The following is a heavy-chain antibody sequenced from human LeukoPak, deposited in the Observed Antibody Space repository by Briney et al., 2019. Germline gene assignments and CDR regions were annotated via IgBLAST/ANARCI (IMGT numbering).Heavy chain of an antibody. J-gene: IGHJ4*02. CDR2: ISRSSDYI. CDR3: ARDLARAGTTDPFVK. Sequence: PGGSLRLSCAPSGLTFSSHSFKWVGQAQGKGLKWGSSISRSSDYISYADSVKGRFTISRDNAKNSLYLQMNSLRAEDTAVYYCARDLARAGTTDPFVKWGQGTLVTVSS. CDR1: GLTFSSHS. V-gene: IGHV3-21*01. D-gene: IGHD1-7*01.